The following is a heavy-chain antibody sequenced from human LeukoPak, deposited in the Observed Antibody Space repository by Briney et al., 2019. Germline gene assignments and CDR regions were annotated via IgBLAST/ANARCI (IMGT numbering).Heavy chain of an antibody. CDR3: ARDLGRFAFDI. J-gene: IGHJ3*02. Sequence: GGSLRLSCAASGFTFSSCSMNWVRQAPGKGLEWVSYISSSSSTIYYADSVKGRFTISRDNAKNSLYLQMNSLRAEDTAVYYCARDLGRFAFDIWGQGTMVTVSS. V-gene: IGHV3-48*01. CDR2: ISSSSSTI. D-gene: IGHD2-15*01. CDR1: GFTFSSCS.